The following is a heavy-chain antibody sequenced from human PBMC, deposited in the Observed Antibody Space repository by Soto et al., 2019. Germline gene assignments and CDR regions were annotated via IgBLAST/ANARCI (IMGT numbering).Heavy chain of an antibody. D-gene: IGHD2-2*01. V-gene: IGHV4-59*08. CDR1: GGSISSYY. CDR3: ARRDMLVVPAARVGAFES. Sequence: SETLSLTCTVSGGSISSYYWSWIRQPPGKGLEWIGYIYYSGSTNYNPSLKSRVTISVDTSKNQFSLKLSSVTAADTAVYYCARRDMLVVPAARVGAFESWGQGTMVTVSS. CDR2: IYYSGST. J-gene: IGHJ3*02.